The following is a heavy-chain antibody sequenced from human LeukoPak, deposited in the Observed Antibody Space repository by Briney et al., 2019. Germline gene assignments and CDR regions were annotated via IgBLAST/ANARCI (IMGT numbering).Heavy chain of an antibody. Sequence: SETLSLTCTLSGGSISSGGYYWSWIRQHPGRGLEWIGYIYYSGSTYYNPSLKSRVTISVDTSKNQFSLKLSAVTAADTAVYYCAREYLYAFDIWGEGTMVTVSS. V-gene: IGHV4-31*03. CDR2: IYYSGST. J-gene: IGHJ3*02. CDR3: AREYLYAFDI. CDR1: GGSISSGGYY. D-gene: IGHD2/OR15-2a*01.